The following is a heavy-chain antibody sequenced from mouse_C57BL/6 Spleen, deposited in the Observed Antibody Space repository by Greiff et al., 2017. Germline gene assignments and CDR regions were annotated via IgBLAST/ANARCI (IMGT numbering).Heavy chain of an antibody. J-gene: IGHJ3*01. V-gene: IGHV5-17*01. CDR2: ISSGSSTI. CDR1: GFTFSDYG. D-gene: IGHD2-1*01. Sequence: VQLQQSGGGLVKPGGSLKLSCAASGFTFSDYGMHWVRQAPEKGLEWVAYISSGSSTIYYADTVKGRFTISRDNAKNTLFLQMTSLRSEDTAMYYCARPPYGNYEDWFAYWGQGTLVTVSA. CDR3: ARPPYGNYEDWFAY.